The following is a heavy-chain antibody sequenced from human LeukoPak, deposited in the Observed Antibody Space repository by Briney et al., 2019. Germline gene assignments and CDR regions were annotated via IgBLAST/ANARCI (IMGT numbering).Heavy chain of an antibody. CDR3: ARRNYYGSGSYYSNFDY. CDR2: IYPGDYDT. CDR1: GYSFTSYW. J-gene: IGHJ4*02. V-gene: IGHV5-51*01. Sequence: GESLKISCKGSGYSFTSYWIGWVRQMPGKGLEWMGIIYPGDYDTRYSPSFQGQVTISADKSISTAYLQWSSLKASDTAMYYCARRNYYGSGSYYSNFDYWGQGTLVTVSS. D-gene: IGHD3-10*01.